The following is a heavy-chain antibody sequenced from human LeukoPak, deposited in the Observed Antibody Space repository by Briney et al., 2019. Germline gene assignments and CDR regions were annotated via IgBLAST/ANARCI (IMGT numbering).Heavy chain of an antibody. CDR1: GGTFSSYG. Sequence: ASVKVSCKASGGTFSSYGISWVRQAPGQGLEWMGWISAYNGNTNYAQKLQGRVTMTTDTSTSTAYMELRSLRSDDTAVYYCARDPYYDSSGYYRRNDFDYWGQGTLVTVSS. CDR2: ISAYNGNT. J-gene: IGHJ4*02. V-gene: IGHV1-18*01. D-gene: IGHD3-22*01. CDR3: ARDPYYDSSGYYRRNDFDY.